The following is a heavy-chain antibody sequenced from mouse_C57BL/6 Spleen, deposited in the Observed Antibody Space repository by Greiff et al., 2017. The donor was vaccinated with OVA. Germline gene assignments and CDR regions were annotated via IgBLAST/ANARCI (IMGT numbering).Heavy chain of an antibody. Sequence: VQLQQSGTVLARPGASVKMSCKTSGYTFTSYWMHWVKQRPGQGLEWIGAIYPGNSDTSYNQKFKGKAKLTAVTSASTAYMELSSLTNEDSAVYYCTRSGYLSYYYAMDYWGQGTSVTVSS. CDR3: TRSGYLSYYYAMDY. V-gene: IGHV1-5*01. D-gene: IGHD2-2*01. J-gene: IGHJ4*01. CDR1: GYTFTSYW. CDR2: IYPGNSDT.